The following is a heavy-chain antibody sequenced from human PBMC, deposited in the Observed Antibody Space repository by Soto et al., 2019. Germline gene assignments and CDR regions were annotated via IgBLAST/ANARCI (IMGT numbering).Heavy chain of an antibody. D-gene: IGHD2-21*01. Sequence: QVQLVQSGAEVKKPGASVKVSCKASGYTFTSYGISWVRQAPGQGLEWMGWISAYNGNTNYAQKLQGRVTMTTDTSTSTAYMKLRSLRSDDTAVYYCPREHSGYALGTYCGGDCYSYDYWGQGTLVTVSS. J-gene: IGHJ4*02. CDR3: PREHSGYALGTYCGGDCYSYDY. CDR2: ISAYNGNT. V-gene: IGHV1-18*01. CDR1: GYTFTSYG.